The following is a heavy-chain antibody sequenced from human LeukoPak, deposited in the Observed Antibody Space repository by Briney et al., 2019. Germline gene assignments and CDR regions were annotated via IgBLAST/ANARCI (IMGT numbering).Heavy chain of an antibody. Sequence: SETLSLTCTVSAYSISNGFVWGWIQQPPGKGLEWIASIYHSGTTYYNPSLKSRVTMSVDTSKNQFSLRLSSVTAADTAVYYCTRLSHVAGAPKVSWFDPWGQGTLVTVSS. D-gene: IGHD1-26*01. J-gene: IGHJ5*02. CDR3: TRLSHVAGAPKVSWFDP. V-gene: IGHV4-38-2*02. CDR1: AYSISNGFV. CDR2: IYHSGTT.